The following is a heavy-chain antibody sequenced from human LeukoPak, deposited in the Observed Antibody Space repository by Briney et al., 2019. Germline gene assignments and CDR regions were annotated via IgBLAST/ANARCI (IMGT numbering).Heavy chain of an antibody. D-gene: IGHD3-22*01. CDR1: GGSISSYY. Sequence: NPSETLSLTCTVSGGSISSYYWSWIRQPPGKGLEWIGYIYYSGSTNYNPSLKSRVTISVDTSKNQFSLKLSSVTAADTAVYYCARRAYSSGYYYFDYWGQGTLVTVSS. CDR3: ARRAYSSGYYYFDY. J-gene: IGHJ4*02. CDR2: IYYSGST. V-gene: IGHV4-59*01.